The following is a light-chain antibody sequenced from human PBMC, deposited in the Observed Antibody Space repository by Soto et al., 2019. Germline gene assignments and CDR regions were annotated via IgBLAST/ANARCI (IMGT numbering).Light chain of an antibody. CDR2: DVT. CDR1: DSDIGGYDH. Sequence: QSALTQPASVSASPGQSIAISCTETDSDIGGYDHVSWYQQHPGKAPKLLIYDVTNRPSGVSSRFSGSKAGRTASLTISGLQTEDEADYYCSSHTSSTALVFGTGTKLTVL. V-gene: IGLV2-14*03. J-gene: IGLJ1*01. CDR3: SSHTSSTALV.